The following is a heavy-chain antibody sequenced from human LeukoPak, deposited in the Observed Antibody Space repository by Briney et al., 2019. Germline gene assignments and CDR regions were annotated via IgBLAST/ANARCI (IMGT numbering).Heavy chain of an antibody. Sequence: GASVKVSCKASGYTFTGYYMHWVRQAPGQGLEWMGWINPNSGGTNYAQKFQGRVTMTRDTSISTAYMELSRLRSDDTAVYYCARGVVGATTRFDYWGQGTLVTVSS. V-gene: IGHV1-2*02. CDR1: GYTFTGYY. J-gene: IGHJ4*02. CDR2: INPNSGGT. D-gene: IGHD1-26*01. CDR3: ARGVVGATTRFDY.